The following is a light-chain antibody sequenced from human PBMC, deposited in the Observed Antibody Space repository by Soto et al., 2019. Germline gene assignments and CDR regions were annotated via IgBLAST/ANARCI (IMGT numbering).Light chain of an antibody. CDR1: QHVSSN. V-gene: IGKV3-15*01. CDR2: RAS. Sequence: EIVMTQSPATLSVSPGGSATLSCRASQHVSSNFAWYRQKPGQAPTLLIYRASTRATGIPARFSGSGSGTEVTLTISSLQSEDFAVYYCRQYNNWPYTFGQGTKLEIK. J-gene: IGKJ2*01. CDR3: RQYNNWPYT.